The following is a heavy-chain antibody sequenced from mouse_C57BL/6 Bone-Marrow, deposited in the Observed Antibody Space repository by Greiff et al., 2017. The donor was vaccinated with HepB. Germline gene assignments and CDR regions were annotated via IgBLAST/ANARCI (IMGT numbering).Heavy chain of an antibody. CDR2: IYPRSGNT. V-gene: IGHV1-81*01. D-gene: IGHD3-1*01. CDR1: GYTFTSYG. CDR3: ARGRRGYAMDY. Sequence: VMLVESGAELARPGASVKLSCKASGYTFTSYGISWVKQRTGQGLEWIGEIYPRSGNTYYNEKFKGKATLTADKSSSTAYMELRSLTSEDSAVYFCARGRRGYAMDYWGQGTSVTVSS. J-gene: IGHJ4*01.